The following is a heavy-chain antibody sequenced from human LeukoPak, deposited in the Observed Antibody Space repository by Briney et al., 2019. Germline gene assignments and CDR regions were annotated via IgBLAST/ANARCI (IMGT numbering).Heavy chain of an antibody. CDR2: IDWDDDK. CDR3: ARIGDYDILTGYYNFDY. J-gene: IGHJ4*02. D-gene: IGHD3-9*01. Sequence: QTLTLTCTLPGFSLSTIGMCASWIRQPPGNALECLTRIDWDDDKYYSTSLKTRLTISKDTSKNQVVLTMTNMDPVDTATYYCARIGDYDILTGYYNFDYWGQGTLVTVSS. V-gene: IGHV2-70*11. CDR1: GFSLSTIGMC.